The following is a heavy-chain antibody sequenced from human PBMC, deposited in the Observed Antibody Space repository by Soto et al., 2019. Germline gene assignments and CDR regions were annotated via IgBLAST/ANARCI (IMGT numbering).Heavy chain of an antibody. V-gene: IGHV3-53*01. J-gene: IGHJ4*02. CDR2: IYSGGST. D-gene: IGHD3-22*01. CDR1: GFTFSSYA. Sequence: GGSLRLSCAASGFTFSSYAMHWVRQAPGKGLEWVAVIYSGGSTYYADSVKGRFTISRDNSKNTLYLQMNSLRAEDTAVYYCASSTEVSYFDYWGQGTLVTVSS. CDR3: ASSTEVSYFDY.